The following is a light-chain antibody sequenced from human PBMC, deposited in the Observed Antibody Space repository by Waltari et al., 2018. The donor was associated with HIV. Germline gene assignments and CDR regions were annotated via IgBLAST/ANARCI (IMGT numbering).Light chain of an antibody. CDR2: WAS. J-gene: IGKJ3*01. CDR1: HSILYNFNNRTC. V-gene: IGKV4-1*01. CDR3: QQYYGSPRT. Sequence: DIVMTQSPDSLAVSLGERATVNCKSSHSILYNFNNRTCLAWYQQKPGQPPKLLIYWASTRASGVPDRFSGSGSAADFTLTISDLQAEDVAVYYCQQYYGSPRTFGPGTKVDIK.